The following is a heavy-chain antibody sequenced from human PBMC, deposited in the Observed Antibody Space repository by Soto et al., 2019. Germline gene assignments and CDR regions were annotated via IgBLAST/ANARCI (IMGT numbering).Heavy chain of an antibody. D-gene: IGHD2-21*01. J-gene: IGHJ3*01. CDR1: GFTFNIFA. V-gene: IGHV3-23*01. CDR2: IGNTET. Sequence: VQLLESGGDLVQPGGSLRLSCTASGFTFNIFAMTWIRQAPGKGLEWVSSIGNTETYYADSVKGRFTVSRDNSRSTLVLHMNGLRAEDTAVYYCAKDRKDHNSLWDPFDFWGQGTEVTVSS. CDR3: AKDRKDHNSLWDPFDF.